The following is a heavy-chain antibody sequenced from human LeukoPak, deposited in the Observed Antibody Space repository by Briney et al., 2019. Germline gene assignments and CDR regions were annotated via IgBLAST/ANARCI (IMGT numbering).Heavy chain of an antibody. V-gene: IGHV4-39*01. CDR2: IYYSGST. CDR1: GGSISSSSYY. J-gene: IGHJ4*02. CDR3: AKVFYGDYAPGDY. Sequence: SETLSLTCPVSGGSISSSSYYWGWIRQPPGKGLEWIGSIYYSGSTYYNPSLKSRVTISVDTSKNQFSLKLTSVTAADTAVYYCAKVFYGDYAPGDYWGQGTLVTVSS. D-gene: IGHD4-17*01.